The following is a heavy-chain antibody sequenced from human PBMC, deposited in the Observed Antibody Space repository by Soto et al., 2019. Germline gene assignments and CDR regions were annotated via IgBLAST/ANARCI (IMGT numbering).Heavy chain of an antibody. CDR3: TRQVLGGLGNDY. CDR1: GYSFSSYW. Sequence: GESLKISCKGSGYSFSSYWIGWVRQMPGKGLEWMGIIYPGDSNTRYSPSFQGQVTISADKSISSAYLQWNSLQASDTAIYYCTRQVLGGLGNDYWGQGTLVTVSS. CDR2: IYPGDSNT. V-gene: IGHV5-51*01. D-gene: IGHD3-3*02. J-gene: IGHJ4*02.